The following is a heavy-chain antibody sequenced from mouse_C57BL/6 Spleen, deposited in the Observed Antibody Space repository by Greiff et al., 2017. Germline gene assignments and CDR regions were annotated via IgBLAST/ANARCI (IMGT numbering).Heavy chain of an antibody. CDR1: GYSFTGYY. CDR3: ARLGDGYYGGYFDV. J-gene: IGHJ1*03. Sequence: QLQQSGPELVKPGASVKISCKASGYSFTGYYMNWVKQSPEKSLEWIGEINPSTGGTTYNQKFKAKATLTVDKSSSTAYVQLKSLTSEDSAVYYCARLGDGYYGGYFDVRGTGTTVTVSS. CDR2: INPSTGGT. V-gene: IGHV1-42*01. D-gene: IGHD2-3*01.